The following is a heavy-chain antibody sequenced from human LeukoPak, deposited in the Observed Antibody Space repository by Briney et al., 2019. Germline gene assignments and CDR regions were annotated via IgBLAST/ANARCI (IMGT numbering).Heavy chain of an antibody. V-gene: IGHV1-69*13. Sequence: ASVKVSCKASGGTFTRYGISWVRQAPGQGLEWLGGIIPVFGTANYAQKFQGRVTITADESTTTINMELSSLRSEDTAVYYCARGGYYSGSGKPPFHFDYWGQGTLVTVSS. D-gene: IGHD3-10*01. CDR1: GGTFTRYG. CDR3: ARGGYYSGSGKPPFHFDY. CDR2: IIPVFGTA. J-gene: IGHJ4*02.